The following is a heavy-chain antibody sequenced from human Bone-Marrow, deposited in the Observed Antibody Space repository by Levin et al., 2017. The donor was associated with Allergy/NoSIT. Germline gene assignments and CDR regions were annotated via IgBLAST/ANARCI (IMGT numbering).Heavy chain of an antibody. D-gene: IGHD2-15*01. CDR2: ISGSGGST. V-gene: IGHV3-23*01. CDR3: AAYCSGGSCYSYAFDI. J-gene: IGHJ3*02. CDR1: GFTFSSYA. Sequence: GGSLRLSCAASGFTFSSYAMSWVRQAPGKGLEWVSAISGSGGSTYYADSVKGRFTISRDNSKNTLYLQMNSLRAEDTAVYCCAAYCSGGSCYSYAFDIWGQGTMVTVSS.